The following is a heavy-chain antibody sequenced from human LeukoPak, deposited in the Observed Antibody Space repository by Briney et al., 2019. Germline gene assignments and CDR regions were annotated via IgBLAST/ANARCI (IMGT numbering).Heavy chain of an antibody. D-gene: IGHD5-12*01. J-gene: IGHJ4*02. Sequence: GGSLRLSCAASGFTFSSYAMSWVRQAPGKGLEWVSAISGSGGSTYYTDSVKGRFTISRDNSKNTLYLQMNSLRAEDTAVYYCARDLSGYDFDHWGQGTLVTVSS. CDR3: ARDLSGYDFDH. CDR2: ISGSGGST. V-gene: IGHV3-23*01. CDR1: GFTFSSYA.